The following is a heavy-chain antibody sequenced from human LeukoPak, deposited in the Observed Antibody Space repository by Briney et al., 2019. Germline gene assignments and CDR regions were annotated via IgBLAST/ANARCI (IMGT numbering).Heavy chain of an antibody. V-gene: IGHV3-30-3*01. Sequence: PGGSLRLSCAASGVTFSAYAMHWVRQAPGKGLEWVAVISYEGSSKYYSDSVKGRFTISRDNSKNTLYLQMNSLRAEDTAVYYCARDPNAPLQTVAADGPFGYGMDLWGQGTTVTVSS. CDR3: ARDPNAPLQTVAADGPFGYGMDL. D-gene: IGHD6-13*01. CDR2: ISYEGSSK. J-gene: IGHJ6*02. CDR1: GVTFSAYA.